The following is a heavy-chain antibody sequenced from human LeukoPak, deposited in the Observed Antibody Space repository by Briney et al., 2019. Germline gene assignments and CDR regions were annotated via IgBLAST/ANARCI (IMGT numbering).Heavy chain of an antibody. V-gene: IGHV3-11*06. CDR3: ARIPEYSSSWFFDY. CDR1: GFTFSDYY. Sequence: KSGGSLRLSCAASGFTFSDYYMSWIRQAPGKGLEWVSYISSSSSYTNYADSVKGRFTISRDNAKNSLYLQMNSLRAEDTAVYYCARIPEYSSSWFFDYWGQGTLVTVSS. CDR2: ISSSSSYT. D-gene: IGHD6-13*01. J-gene: IGHJ4*02.